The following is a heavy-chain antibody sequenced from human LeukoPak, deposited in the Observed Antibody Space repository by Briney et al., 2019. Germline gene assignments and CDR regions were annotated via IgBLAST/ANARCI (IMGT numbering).Heavy chain of an antibody. J-gene: IGHJ5*02. Sequence: SETLSLTCAVYSGSFTGYYWSWIRQPPGKGLEWIGEVNDSGSTSYNPSLKSRVTISVDTSKNQLSLKLSSVTAADTAVYYCARESNYYGSGTGWFDPWGQGTLVTVSS. CDR3: ARESNYYGSGTGWFDP. CDR2: VNDSGST. D-gene: IGHD3-10*01. V-gene: IGHV4-34*01. CDR1: SGSFTGYY.